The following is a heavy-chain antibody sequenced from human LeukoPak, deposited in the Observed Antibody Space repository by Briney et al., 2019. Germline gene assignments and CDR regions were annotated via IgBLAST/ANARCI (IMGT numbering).Heavy chain of an antibody. J-gene: IGHJ4*02. CDR2: INHSGST. D-gene: IGHD5-24*01. CDR1: GGSVSGDY. V-gene: IGHV4-34*01. CDR3: ARVRDGYNFVVPDY. Sequence: SETLSLTCRVDGGSVSGDYWSWIRQPPGKGLEWIGEINHSGSTNYNPSLKSRVTISVDPSKNQFSLRVSSVTAADTAVYYCARVRDGYNFVVPDYWGQGTLVTVSS.